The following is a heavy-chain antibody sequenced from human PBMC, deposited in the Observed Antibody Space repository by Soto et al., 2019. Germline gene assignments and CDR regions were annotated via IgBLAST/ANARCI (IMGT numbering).Heavy chain of an antibody. V-gene: IGHV1-2*04. D-gene: IGHD3-22*01. CDR3: EREYYHSSGYCSIWFDP. J-gene: IGHJ5*02. CDR2: INPNSGGT. Sequence: ASVKVSCKASGYTFTGYYMHWVRQAPGQGLEWMGWINPNSGGTNYAQKFQGWVTMTRDTSISTAYMELSRLRSDDTAVYCCEREYYHSSGYCSIWFDPWGHGTLVTVSS. CDR1: GYTFTGYY.